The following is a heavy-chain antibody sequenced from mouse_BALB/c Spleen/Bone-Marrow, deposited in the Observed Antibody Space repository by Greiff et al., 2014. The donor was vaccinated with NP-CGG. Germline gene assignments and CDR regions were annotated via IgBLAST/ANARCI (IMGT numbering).Heavy chain of an antibody. D-gene: IGHD1-2*01. V-gene: IGHV5-17*02. CDR2: ISGGSSII. CDR1: GFTFSSFG. CDR3: ARKDYFGYAAMDY. Sequence: EVQLQQSGGGLVQPGGSRKLSCAASGFTFSSFGMHWVRQAPEKGLEWVAYISGGSSIIYYADTVKGRFTISRDNPKNTLFQQMTSLRSEDTAIYYCARKDYFGYAAMDYWGQGTSVTVSS. J-gene: IGHJ4*01.